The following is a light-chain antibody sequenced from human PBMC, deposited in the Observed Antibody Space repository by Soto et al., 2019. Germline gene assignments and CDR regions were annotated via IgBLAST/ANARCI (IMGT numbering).Light chain of an antibody. J-gene: IGLJ3*02. Sequence: QLVLTQSPSASASLGASVKLTCTLSSGHSTYAIAWHQHQSEKGPRFLMRLNSDGSHTKGDGIPDRFSGSSSGAERYLTISSLQSEDEADYYCQTWGSGSGVFGGGTKVTVL. CDR2: LNSDGSH. CDR1: SGHSTYA. CDR3: QTWGSGSGV. V-gene: IGLV4-69*01.